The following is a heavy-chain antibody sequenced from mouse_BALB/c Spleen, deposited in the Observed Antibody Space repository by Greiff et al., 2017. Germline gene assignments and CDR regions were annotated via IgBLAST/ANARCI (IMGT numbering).Heavy chain of an antibody. CDR1: GFTFSSFG. CDR3: ARYYYGNYGYYAMDY. V-gene: IGHV5-17*02. J-gene: IGHJ4*01. CDR2: ISSGSSTI. D-gene: IGHD2-1*01. Sequence: EVKVVESGGGLVQPGGSRKLSCAASGFTFSSFGMHWVRQAPEKGLEWVAYISSGSSTIYYADTVKGRFTISRDNPKNTLFLQMTSLRSEDTAMYYCARYYYGNYGYYAMDYWGQGTSVTVSS.